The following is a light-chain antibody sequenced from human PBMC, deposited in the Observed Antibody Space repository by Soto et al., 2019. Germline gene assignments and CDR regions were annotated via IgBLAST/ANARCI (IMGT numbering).Light chain of an antibody. Sequence: EIVMTQSPATLSVSPGERATLSCRASQSVSSNLAWYQQKPGQAPRLLIYAASTRATGIPARFSGSGPETEFTLIISSMQSKDFEVYYRQHYHNWPGYTSGQGTKLEIK. CDR3: QHYHNWPGYT. J-gene: IGKJ2*01. CDR2: AAS. CDR1: QSVSSN. V-gene: IGKV3-15*01.